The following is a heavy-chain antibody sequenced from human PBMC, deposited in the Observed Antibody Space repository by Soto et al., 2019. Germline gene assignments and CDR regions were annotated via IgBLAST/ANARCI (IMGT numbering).Heavy chain of an antibody. Sequence: SETLSLTCTVSGGSISSGGYYWSWIRQHPGKGLEWIGYIYYSGSTYYNPSLKSRVTISVDTSKNQFSLKLSSVTAADTAVYYCARTVDTAINWFDPWGQGTLVTAS. J-gene: IGHJ5*02. CDR3: ARTVDTAINWFDP. CDR1: GGSISSGGYY. D-gene: IGHD5-18*01. CDR2: IYYSGST. V-gene: IGHV4-31*03.